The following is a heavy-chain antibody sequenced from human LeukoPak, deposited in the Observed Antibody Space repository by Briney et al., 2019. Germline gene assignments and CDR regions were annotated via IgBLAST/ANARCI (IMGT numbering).Heavy chain of an antibody. V-gene: IGHV1-8*01. D-gene: IGHD1-1*01. CDR3: AKELIILPTGTVAFDF. Sequence: ASVKVSCKASGYTFTSYDINWVRQATGQGLEWMGWMNPNSGNTGYAQKFQGRVTMTRNTSISTAYMELSSLRSEDTAVYYCAKELIILPTGTVAFDFWGQGTMVPVSS. CDR2: MNPNSGNT. J-gene: IGHJ3*01. CDR1: GYTFTSYD.